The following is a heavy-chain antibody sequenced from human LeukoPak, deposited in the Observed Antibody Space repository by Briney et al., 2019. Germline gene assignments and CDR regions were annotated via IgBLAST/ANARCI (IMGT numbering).Heavy chain of an antibody. V-gene: IGHV3-23*01. D-gene: IGHD6-13*01. CDR3: AKAPGGTWYRALWY. CDR2: ISSSRGDP. J-gene: IGHJ4*02. CDR1: GLTFSSYA. Sequence: GGSLRLSCAASGLTFSSYAMSWVRQAPGKGLEWVSAISSSRGDPYYADSAKGRFTISRDNSKNTLYLQMDSLRAEDTALYYCAKAPGGTWYRALWYWGQGTLVTVSS.